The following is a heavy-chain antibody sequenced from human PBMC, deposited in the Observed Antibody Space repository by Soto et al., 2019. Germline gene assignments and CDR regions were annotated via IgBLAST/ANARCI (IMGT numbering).Heavy chain of an antibody. Sequence: PSETLSLTCTVSGGSISCYYWSWIRQPPGKGLEWIGYIYYSGSTNYNPSLKSRVTISVDTSKNQFSLKLSSVTAAATAVYYSAGVGREGWRHKWYCVVYWGQGTLVTVSS. CDR3: AGVGREGWRHKWYCVVY. CDR2: IYYSGST. CDR1: GGSISCYY. J-gene: IGHJ4*02. V-gene: IGHV4-59*01. D-gene: IGHD2-8*01.